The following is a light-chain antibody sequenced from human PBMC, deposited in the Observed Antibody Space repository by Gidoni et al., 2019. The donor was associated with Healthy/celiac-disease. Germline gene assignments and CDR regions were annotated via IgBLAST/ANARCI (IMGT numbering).Light chain of an antibody. V-gene: IGLV2-14*03. J-gene: IGLJ2*01. Sequence: QSALTQPASVSGSPGPSITISCTGTSSDVGGYNYVSWYHQHPGKAPKLMIYDVSNRPSGVSNRFSGSKSGNTASLTISGLQAEDEADYYCSSYTSSSTLVVFGGGTKLT. CDR3: SSYTSSSTLVV. CDR1: SSDVGGYNY. CDR2: DVS.